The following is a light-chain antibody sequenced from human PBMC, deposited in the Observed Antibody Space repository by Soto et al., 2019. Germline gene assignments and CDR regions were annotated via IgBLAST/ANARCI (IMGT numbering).Light chain of an antibody. Sequence: DIQLTQSPSALSESVGDRVILICWASQSISSWLAWYQQKPGKAPKLLIYKASTLENGIPSRFSGSGSGTEFTLTISNLQPDDFATYYCQQYNNNSPFTFGPGTKVDIK. V-gene: IGKV1-5*03. J-gene: IGKJ3*01. CDR3: QQYNNNSPFT. CDR1: QSISSW. CDR2: KAS.